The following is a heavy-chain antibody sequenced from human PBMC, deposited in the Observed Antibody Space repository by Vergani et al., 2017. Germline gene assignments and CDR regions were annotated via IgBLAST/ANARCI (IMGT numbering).Heavy chain of an antibody. CDR3: ARGEGEQWLVHFPGAFDI. V-gene: IGHV3-48*01. J-gene: IGHJ3*02. CDR1: GFTFSSYS. CDR2: ISSSSSTI. Sequence: EVQLVESGGGLVQPGGSLRLSCAASGFTFSSYSMTWVRQAPGKGLEWVSYISSSSSTIYYADSVKGRFTISRDNAKNSLYLQMNSLRAEDTAVYYCARGEGEQWLVHFPGAFDIWGQGTMVTVSS. D-gene: IGHD6-19*01.